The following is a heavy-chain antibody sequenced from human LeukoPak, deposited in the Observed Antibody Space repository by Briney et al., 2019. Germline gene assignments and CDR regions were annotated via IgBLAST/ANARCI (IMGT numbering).Heavy chain of an antibody. CDR2: MNPNSGNT. CDR1: GHTFTSYD. CDR3: ARSPAGRYYMDV. V-gene: IGHV1-8*03. J-gene: IGHJ6*03. Sequence: ASVKVSCKASGHTFTSYDINWVRQATGQGLEWMGWMNPNSGNTGYAQKFQGRVTITRNTSISTAYMELSSLRSEDTAVYYCARSPAGRYYMDVWGKGTTVTVSS.